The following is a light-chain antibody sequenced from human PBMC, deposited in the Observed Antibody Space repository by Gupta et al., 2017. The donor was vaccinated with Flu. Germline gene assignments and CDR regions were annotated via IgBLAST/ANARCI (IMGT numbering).Light chain of an antibody. CDR1: ALPNQF. Sequence: SYELTQPPSASVSPGQTARITSSGDALPNQFAYWYQQKPGQAPVLVIFKDTERPSGIPERFSGSSSGTTATLTISGVQAEDEADYYCQSADSTETYVVFGGGTKLSVL. CDR2: KDT. V-gene: IGLV3-25*03. CDR3: QSADSTETYVV. J-gene: IGLJ2*01.